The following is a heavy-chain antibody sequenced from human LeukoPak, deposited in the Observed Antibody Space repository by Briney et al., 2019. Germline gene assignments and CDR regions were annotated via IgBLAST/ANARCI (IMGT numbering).Heavy chain of an antibody. CDR2: IYSDGRT. Sequence: GGSLRLSCVASGLTVSSNCMSWVRQAPGKGLEWVSVIYSDGRTYYADSVKGRFTISRDNSKNTLYLQMNSLRAEDTAVYYCARDHSLMGVTRFDYWGQGTLVTVSS. CDR1: GLTVSSNC. J-gene: IGHJ4*02. D-gene: IGHD2-21*02. CDR3: ARDHSLMGVTRFDY. V-gene: IGHV3-53*01.